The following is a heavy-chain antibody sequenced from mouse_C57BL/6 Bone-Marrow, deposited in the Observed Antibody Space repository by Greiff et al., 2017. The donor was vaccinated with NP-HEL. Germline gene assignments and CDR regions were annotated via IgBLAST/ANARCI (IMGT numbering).Heavy chain of an antibody. CDR1: GYTFTSYW. Sequence: QVQLQQPGAELVKPGASVKLSCKASGYTFTSYWMHWVKQRPGQGLEWIGMIHPNSGSTNYNEKFKSNATLTVDKSSSTAYMQLSSLTSEDSAVYYCARGTTVVARYYAMDYWGQGTSVTVSS. CDR3: ARGTTVVARYYAMDY. J-gene: IGHJ4*01. D-gene: IGHD1-1*01. CDR2: IHPNSGST. V-gene: IGHV1-64*01.